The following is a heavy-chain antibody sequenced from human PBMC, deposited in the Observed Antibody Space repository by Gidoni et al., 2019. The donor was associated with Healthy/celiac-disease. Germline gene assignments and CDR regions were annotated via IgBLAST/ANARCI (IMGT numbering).Heavy chain of an antibody. CDR2: ISSSDSTI. CDR1: GFTCSSYE. CDR3: ARARGWELLRLDY. J-gene: IGHJ4*02. D-gene: IGHD1-26*01. V-gene: IGHV3-48*03. Sequence: EVQLVESGGGLVQPGGSLRLSCAASGFTCSSYEMNWVGQAPGKGLEWVAYISSSDSTIYYADSVKGRFTISRDNAKNSLYLQMNSLRAEDTAVYYCARARGWELLRLDYWGQGTLVTVSS.